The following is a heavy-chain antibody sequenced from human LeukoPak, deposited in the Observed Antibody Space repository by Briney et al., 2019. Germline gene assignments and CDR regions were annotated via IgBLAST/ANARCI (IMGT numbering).Heavy chain of an antibody. CDR3: AKAGDGYNGYYFDY. CDR1: GFTFSSYG. Sequence: GGSLRLSCAASGFTFSSYGMHWVRQAPGKGLEWVAIMSYDGSNKYYADSVKGRFTISRDNSKNTLYLQMNSLRAEDTAVYYCAKAGDGYNGYYFDYWGQGTLVTVSS. J-gene: IGHJ4*02. V-gene: IGHV3-30*18. D-gene: IGHD5-24*01. CDR2: MSYDGSNK.